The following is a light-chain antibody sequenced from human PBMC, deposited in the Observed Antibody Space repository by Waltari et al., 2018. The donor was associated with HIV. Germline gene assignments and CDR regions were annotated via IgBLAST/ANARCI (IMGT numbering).Light chain of an antibody. CDR3: QTWAPGIRV. Sequence: QLVLTQSPSASASLGASVKLTCPLSSGHSSYAIAWHQQQPEKGPRYLMNLNSDGSHSKGDGIPDRFSGSSSGAERFLTISSLQSEDEADYYCQTWAPGIRVFGGGTK. CDR2: LNSDGSH. V-gene: IGLV4-69*01. J-gene: IGLJ3*02. CDR1: SGHSSYA.